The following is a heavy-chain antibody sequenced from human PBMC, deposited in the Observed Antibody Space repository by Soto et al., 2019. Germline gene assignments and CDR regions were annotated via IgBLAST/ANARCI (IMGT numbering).Heavy chain of an antibody. CDR2: IYYSGST. CDR1: GGSISSGDYY. J-gene: IGHJ1*01. V-gene: IGHV4-30-4*01. CDR3: ARRPNYYDSTTP. D-gene: IGHD3-22*01. Sequence: SETLSLTCTVSGGSISSGDYYWSWIRQPPGKGLEWIGYIYYSGSTYYNPSLKSRVTISVDTSKNQFSLKLSSVTAADTAVYYCARRPNYYDSTTPWGQGTLVTVSS.